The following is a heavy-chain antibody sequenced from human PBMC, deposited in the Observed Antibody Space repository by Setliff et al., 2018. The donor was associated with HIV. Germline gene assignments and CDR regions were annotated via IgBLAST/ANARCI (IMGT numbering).Heavy chain of an antibody. CDR1: GGSIRSSDW. Sequence: PEETLSLTCAVFGGSIRSSDWWTWVRQPPGKGLEWIGEIDHGGSTTYNPSLQSRVTISVDKSKNQFSLKLTSVTAADTAVYYCARVKTTYFGSGSYNDYWGQGTLVTVSS. J-gene: IGHJ4*02. CDR3: ARVKTTYFGSGSYNDY. D-gene: IGHD3-10*01. V-gene: IGHV4-4*02. CDR2: IDHGGST.